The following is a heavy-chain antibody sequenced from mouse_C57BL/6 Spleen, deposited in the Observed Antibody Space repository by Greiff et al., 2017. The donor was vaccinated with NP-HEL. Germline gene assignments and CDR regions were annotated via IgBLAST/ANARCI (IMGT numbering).Heavy chain of an antibody. CDR1: GYTFTNYW. V-gene: IGHV1-63*01. CDR2: IYPGGGYT. Sequence: VKLMESGAELVRPGTSVKMSCKASGYTFTNYWIGWAKQRPGHGLEWIGDIYPGGGYTNYNEKFKGKATLTADKSSSTAYMQFSSLTSEDSAIYYCARKGYYSNYEADYWGQGTTLTVSS. CDR3: ARKGYYSNYEADY. J-gene: IGHJ2*01. D-gene: IGHD2-5*01.